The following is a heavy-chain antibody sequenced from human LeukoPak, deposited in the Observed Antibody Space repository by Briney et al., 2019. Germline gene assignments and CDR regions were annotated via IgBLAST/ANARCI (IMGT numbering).Heavy chain of an antibody. D-gene: IGHD3-3*01. Sequence: SETLSLTCTVSGGSISSSSYYWGWIRQPPGKGLEWIGSIYYSGRTYYNPSLKSRVTISVDTSKNQFSLKLSSVTAADTAVYYCARDLRFLELGFDPWGQGTLVTVSS. J-gene: IGHJ5*02. V-gene: IGHV4-39*01. CDR1: GGSISSSSYY. CDR3: ARDLRFLELGFDP. CDR2: IYYSGRT.